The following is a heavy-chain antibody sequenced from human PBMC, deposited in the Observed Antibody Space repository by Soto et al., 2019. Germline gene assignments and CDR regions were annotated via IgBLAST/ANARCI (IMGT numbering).Heavy chain of an antibody. CDR2: SIPIFGTA. V-gene: IGHV1-69*01. Sequence: QVQLVQSGAEVKKPGSSVKVSCKASGGTFSSYAISWVRQAPGQGLEWMGGSIPIFGTANYAQKFQGRVTITAAESTSTAYMELRSLRSEDTAVYYCARMRGGATLNDAFDIWGQGTMVTVSS. CDR1: GGTFSSYA. D-gene: IGHD1-26*01. CDR3: ARMRGGATLNDAFDI. J-gene: IGHJ3*02.